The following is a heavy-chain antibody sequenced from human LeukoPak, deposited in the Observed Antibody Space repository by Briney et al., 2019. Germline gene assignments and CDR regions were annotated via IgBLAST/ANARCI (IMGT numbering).Heavy chain of an antibody. CDR1: GYTFTSYG. D-gene: IGHD2-2*01. CDR2: ISAYNGNT. Sequence: ASVKVSCKASGYTFTSYGISWVRQAPGQGLEWMGWISAYNGNTNYAQKLQGRVTMTTDTSTSTGYMELRSLRYDDTAVFYCARATYCRRTSCYLSHDAFDIWGQGTMVTVSS. V-gene: IGHV1-18*01. J-gene: IGHJ3*02. CDR3: ARATYCRRTSCYLSHDAFDI.